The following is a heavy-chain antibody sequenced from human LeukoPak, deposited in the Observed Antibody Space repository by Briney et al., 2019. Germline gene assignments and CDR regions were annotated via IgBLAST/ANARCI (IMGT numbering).Heavy chain of an antibody. V-gene: IGHV3-23*01. CDR2: ISGSGGST. CDR3: AKDWYNWNDYYYYGMDV. Sequence: GGSLGLSCAASGFTFSSYAMGWVRQGPGKGLEWVAGISGSGGSTNYADSVKGRFTISRDNSKNTLYLQMNSLRAEDTAVYYCAKDWYNWNDYYYYGMDVWGKGTTVTVSS. J-gene: IGHJ6*04. CDR1: GFTFSSYA. D-gene: IGHD1-1*01.